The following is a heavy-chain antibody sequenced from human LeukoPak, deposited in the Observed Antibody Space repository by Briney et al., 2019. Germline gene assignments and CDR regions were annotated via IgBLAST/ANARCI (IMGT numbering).Heavy chain of an antibody. CDR3: AREWDTSWAGYYGMDV. J-gene: IGHJ6*02. CDR2: IIPIFGTA. D-gene: IGHD1-26*01. Sequence: ASVKVSCKASGGTFSSYAISWVRQAPGQGLEWMGGIIPIFGTANYAQKFQGRVTITADESTSTAYMELSSLRSEDTAVYYCAREWDTSWAGYYGMDVWGQGTTVTVSS. CDR1: GGTFSSYA. V-gene: IGHV1-69*13.